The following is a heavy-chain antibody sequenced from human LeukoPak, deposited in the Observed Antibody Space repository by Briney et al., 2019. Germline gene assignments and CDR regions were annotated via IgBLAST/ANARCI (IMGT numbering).Heavy chain of an antibody. J-gene: IGHJ4*02. CDR2: ISSSGSTI. D-gene: IGHD6-19*01. CDR3: AGDQDSGWYSGFFDY. V-gene: IGHV3-11*01. CDR1: GFTFSDYY. Sequence: GGSLRLSCAASGFTFSDYYMSWIRQAPGKGLEWVSYISSSGSTIYYADSVKGRFTISRDNAKNSLYLQMNSLRAEDTAVYYCAGDQDSGWYSGFFDYWGQGTLVTVSS.